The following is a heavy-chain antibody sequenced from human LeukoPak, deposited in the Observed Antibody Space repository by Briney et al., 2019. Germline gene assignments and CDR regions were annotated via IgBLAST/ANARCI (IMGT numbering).Heavy chain of an antibody. V-gene: IGHV1-2*02. CDR2: INPNSGGT. D-gene: IGHD3-9*01. CDR3: VKSSDWYLEY. J-gene: IGHJ4*02. Sequence: ASMKVSCKASGYSFISYYIHWVRQAPGQGLTWMGWINPNSGGTNYAQNFQGRVTLTRDTTISTAYMELSRLRSDDTAVYYCVKSSDWYLEYWGQGPLVTVSS. CDR1: GYSFISYY.